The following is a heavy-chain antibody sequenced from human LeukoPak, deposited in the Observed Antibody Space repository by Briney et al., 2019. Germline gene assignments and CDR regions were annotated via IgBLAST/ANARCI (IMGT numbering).Heavy chain of an antibody. CDR2: IYFSGST. J-gene: IGHJ4*02. CDR1: GGSISSYY. CDR3: ARTDYYDSGSYYTRNYYFDY. D-gene: IGHD3-10*01. V-gene: IGHV4-59*08. Sequence: SETLSLTCTVSGGSISSYYWSWIRQPPGKGLEWIGYIYFSGSTNYNPSLKSRVTISVDTSKNQFSLKLSSVTAADTAVYYCARTDYYDSGSYYTRNYYFDYWGQGTLVTVSS.